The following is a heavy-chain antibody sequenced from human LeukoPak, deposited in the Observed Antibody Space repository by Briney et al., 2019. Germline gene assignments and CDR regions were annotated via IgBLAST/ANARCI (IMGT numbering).Heavy chain of an antibody. CDR2: IKPDGSDK. Sequence: GGSLRLSCAASGFTFSIYWMTWVRQAPGKGLEWVANIKPDGSDKYYMDSVKGRFTISRDNAKNSLFLQMNSLRAEDTAVYYCAKRTGQHDSWGQGTRVTVSS. V-gene: IGHV3-7*01. CDR1: GFTFSIYW. CDR3: AKRTGQHDS. J-gene: IGHJ4*02. D-gene: IGHD5-18*01.